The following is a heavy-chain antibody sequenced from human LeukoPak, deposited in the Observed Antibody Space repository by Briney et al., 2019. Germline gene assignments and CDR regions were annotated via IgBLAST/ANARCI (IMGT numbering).Heavy chain of an antibody. J-gene: IGHJ6*02. CDR3: TTDLPFRVFDWSSMDV. D-gene: IGHD3-9*01. V-gene: IGHV3-15*01. CDR1: GFTFSNAW. CDR2: IKSKTDGGTT. Sequence: GGSLRLSCAASGFTFSNAWMSWVRQAPGKGLEWVGRIKSKTDGGTTDYAAPVKGRFTISRDGSKNTLYLQMNSLKTEDTAVYYCTTDLPFRVFDWSSMDVWGQGTTVTVSS.